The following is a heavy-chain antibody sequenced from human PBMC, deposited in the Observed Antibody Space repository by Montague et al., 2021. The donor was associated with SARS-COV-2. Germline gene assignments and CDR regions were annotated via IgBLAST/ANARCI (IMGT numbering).Heavy chain of an antibody. D-gene: IGHD2-21*02. CDR2: INIDGSRT. V-gene: IGHV3-74*03. CDR1: GFTFSRYW. CDR3: TRSGDGVYYGMDV. Sequence: SLRLSCAASGFTFSRYWMHWVRQVPGKGLLWVSRINIDGSRTTYADSVKGRFTISRDNAKNTLFLQMNGLRADDTAVYYCTRSGDGVYYGMDVRGQGTTVTVSS. J-gene: IGHJ6*02.